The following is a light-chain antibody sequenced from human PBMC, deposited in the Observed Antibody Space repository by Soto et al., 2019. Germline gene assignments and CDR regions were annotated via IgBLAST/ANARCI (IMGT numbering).Light chain of an antibody. CDR2: DVS. V-gene: IGLV2-14*01. J-gene: IGLJ2*01. CDR3: SSYTSSSTLE. Sequence: HSVLTQPASVSGSPGQSITISCTGTSSDVGGYNYVSWYQQHPGKAPKLMIYDVSNRPSGVSNRFSGSKSGNTASLTISGLQAEDEADYYCSSYTSSSTLEFGGGTKVTVL. CDR1: SSDVGGYNY.